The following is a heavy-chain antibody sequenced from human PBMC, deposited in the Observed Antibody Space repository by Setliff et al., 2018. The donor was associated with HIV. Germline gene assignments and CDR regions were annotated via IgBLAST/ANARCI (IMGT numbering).Heavy chain of an antibody. J-gene: IGHJ4*02. V-gene: IGHV1-69*05. D-gene: IGHD1-26*01. CDR2: IVPILGPA. CDR1: GDAFSRYA. Sequence: GASVKVSCKASGDAFSRYAISWVRQAPGQGLEWMGGIVPILGPANYAQKFQGRVTITTDESTYTAYMELSSLTSEDTAVYYCARVTTSGRGSYLYWGQGTLVTVS. CDR3: ARVTTSGRGSYLY.